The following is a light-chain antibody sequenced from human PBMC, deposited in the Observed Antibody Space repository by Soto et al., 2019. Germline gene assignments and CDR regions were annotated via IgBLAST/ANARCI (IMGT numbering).Light chain of an antibody. CDR1: SSDVGGYNY. CDR3: SSYTSSSTPLYV. CDR2: DVS. J-gene: IGLJ1*01. Sequence: QSVLTQPASVSGSPGQSITISCTGTSSDVGGYNYVSWYQQHPGKAPKLMIYDVSNRPSGASNRFSGSKSGNTASLTISGLQAEDEGDYYCSSYTSSSTPLYVFGTGTKVTV. V-gene: IGLV2-14*01.